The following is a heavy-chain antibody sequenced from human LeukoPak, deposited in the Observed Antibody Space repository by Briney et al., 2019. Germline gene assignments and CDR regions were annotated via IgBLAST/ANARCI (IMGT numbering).Heavy chain of an antibody. D-gene: IGHD6-13*01. J-gene: IGHJ3*02. CDR3: ARGHSSSWYLGAFDI. Sequence: SVKVSCKASGGTFSSYAISWVRQAPGQGLEWMGGIIPIFGTANYAQKFQGRVTITTDESTSTAYMELSSLRSEDTAVYYCARGHSSSWYLGAFDIWGQGTMVTVSS. V-gene: IGHV1-69*05. CDR2: IIPIFGTA. CDR1: GGTFSSYA.